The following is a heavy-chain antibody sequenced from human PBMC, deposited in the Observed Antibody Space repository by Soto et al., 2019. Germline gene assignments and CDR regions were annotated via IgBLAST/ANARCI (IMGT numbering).Heavy chain of an antibody. CDR3: TTDRVYGDYGDY. CDR2: IKSKTDGGTT. V-gene: IGHV3-15*01. CDR1: GFTFSNAW. J-gene: IGHJ4*02. Sequence: GGSLRLSFAASGFTFSNAWMSWVRQAPGKGLEWVGRIKSKTDGGTTDYAAPVKGRFTISRDDSKNTLYLQMNSLKTEDTAVYYCTTDRVYGDYGDYWGQGTLVTAPQ. D-gene: IGHD4-17*01.